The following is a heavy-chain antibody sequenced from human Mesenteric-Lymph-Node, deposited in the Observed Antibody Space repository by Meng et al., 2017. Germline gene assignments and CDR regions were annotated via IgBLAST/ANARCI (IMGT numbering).Heavy chain of an antibody. J-gene: IGHJ4*02. Sequence: QVQLQQWGPGLLKPSGTLSLTWAVYGGSFSGYYWSWIRQPPGKGLEWIGEINHSGSTNYNPSLKSRVTISVDTSKNQFSLKLSSVTAADTAVYYCARLRIAVARHNYFDYWGQGTLVTVSS. CDR3: ARLRIAVARHNYFDY. CDR2: INHSGST. V-gene: IGHV4-34*01. CDR1: GGSFSGYY. D-gene: IGHD6-19*01.